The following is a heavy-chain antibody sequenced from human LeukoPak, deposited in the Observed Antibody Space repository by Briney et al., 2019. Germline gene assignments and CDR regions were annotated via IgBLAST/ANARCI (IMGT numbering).Heavy chain of an antibody. J-gene: IGHJ4*02. D-gene: IGHD2-2*01. CDR3: ARETMDCCSSTSCYAVGLFDY. CDR2: IYYSGST. Sequence: SETLSLTCTVSGGSVSSGSYYWSWIRQPPGKGLEWIGYIYYSGSTNYNPSLKSRVTISVDTSKNQFSLKLSSVTAADTAVYYCARETMDCCSSTSCYAVGLFDYWGQGTLVTVSS. CDR1: GGSVSSGSYY. V-gene: IGHV4-61*01.